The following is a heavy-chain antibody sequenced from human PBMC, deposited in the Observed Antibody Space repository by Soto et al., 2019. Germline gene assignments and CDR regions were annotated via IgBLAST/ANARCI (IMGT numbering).Heavy chain of an antibody. CDR2: IYYSGST. J-gene: IGHJ6*03. Sequence: PSETLSLTCTVSGGSISSGDYYWSWIHQPPGKGLEWIGYIYYSGSTYYNPSLKSRVTISVDTSKNQFSLKLSSVTAADTAVYYCARGGDSITIFGVEKNYYYYMDVWGKGTTVTVSS. V-gene: IGHV4-30-4*01. D-gene: IGHD3-3*01. CDR1: GGSISSGDYY. CDR3: ARGGDSITIFGVEKNYYYYMDV.